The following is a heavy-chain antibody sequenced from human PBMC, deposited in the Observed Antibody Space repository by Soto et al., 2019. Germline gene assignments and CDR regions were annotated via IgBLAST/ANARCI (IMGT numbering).Heavy chain of an antibody. CDR1: GFTFSSYA. J-gene: IGHJ4*02. D-gene: IGHD3-22*01. CDR3: ARTPSYYYDSSGYPDY. Sequence: AGSLRLSCAASGFTFSSYAMSWVRQAPGKGLEWVSAISGSGGSTYYADSVKGRFTISRDNSKNTLYLQMNSLRAEDTAVYYCARTPSYYYDSSGYPDYWGQGTLVTVSS. CDR2: ISGSGGST. V-gene: IGHV3-23*01.